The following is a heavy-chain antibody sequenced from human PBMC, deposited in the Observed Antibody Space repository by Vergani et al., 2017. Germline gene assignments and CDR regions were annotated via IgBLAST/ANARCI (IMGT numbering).Heavy chain of an antibody. V-gene: IGHV3-7*01. Sequence: EVQLVESGGGLVQPGGSLRLSCAASGFTFSSYWMSWVRQAPGKGLEWVANIKQDGSEKYYVDSVKGRFTISRDNAKNSLYPQMNSLRAEDTAVYYCARDLRGSYYYYYMDVWGKGTTVTVSS. CDR1: GFTFSSYW. D-gene: IGHD3-16*01. J-gene: IGHJ6*03. CDR3: ARDLRGSYYYYYMDV. CDR2: IKQDGSEK.